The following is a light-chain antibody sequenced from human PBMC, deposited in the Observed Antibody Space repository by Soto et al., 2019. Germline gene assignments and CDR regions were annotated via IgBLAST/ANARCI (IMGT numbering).Light chain of an antibody. CDR2: DAS. CDR1: QSVSSY. Sequence: EIVLTQSPATLSLSPGERATLSCRASQSVSSYLAWYQQKPGQAPRLLIYDASNRATGIPARFSGSESGTDFTLTITSLEPEDFAVYYCQHRSNWLAFGGGTKVEIK. CDR3: QHRSNWLA. J-gene: IGKJ4*01. V-gene: IGKV3-11*01.